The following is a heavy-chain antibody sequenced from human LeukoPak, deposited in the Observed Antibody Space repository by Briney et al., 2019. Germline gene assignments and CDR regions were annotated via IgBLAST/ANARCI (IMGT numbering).Heavy chain of an antibody. V-gene: IGHV3-49*03. CDR3: ARERAGDVDY. CDR1: GFNFGVVA. CDR2: IRHREYGGTA. Sequence: GRSLRLSCASSGFNFGVVAMDWIRQAPGKGLEWVGFIRHREYGGTAEYAASVNGRFAISRDDSKSIVYLQMNDLRTEDTGVYYCARERAGDVDYWGLGTLVTVSS. J-gene: IGHJ4*02.